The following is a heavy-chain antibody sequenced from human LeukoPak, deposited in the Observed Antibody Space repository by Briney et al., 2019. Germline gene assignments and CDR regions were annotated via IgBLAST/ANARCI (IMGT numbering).Heavy chain of an antibody. CDR3: ARGTTMVTNYFDY. J-gene: IGHJ4*02. CDR1: GGTFISYA. V-gene: IGHV1-69*13. D-gene: IGHD5-18*01. CDR2: IIPIFGTA. Sequence: GASVKVSCKASGGTFISYAISWVRQAPGQGLEWMGGIIPIFGTASYAQKFQGRVTITADESTSTAYMELSSLRSEDTAVYYCARGTTMVTNYFDYWGQGTLVTVSS.